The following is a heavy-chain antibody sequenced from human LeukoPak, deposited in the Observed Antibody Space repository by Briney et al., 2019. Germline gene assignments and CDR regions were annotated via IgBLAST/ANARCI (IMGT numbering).Heavy chain of an antibody. CDR2: ITSGGGAM. CDR1: GFSFSDYF. CDR3: ARDLGIAVAFNFGAFDI. J-gene: IGHJ3*02. D-gene: IGHD6-19*01. Sequence: GGSLRLSCAASGFSFSDYFMTWVRQAPGKGLEWIAYITSGGGAMYYADSVKGRFTISRDDAKKSLYLEMNSLRVEDTAVYYCARDLGIAVAFNFGAFDIWGQGTMVTVSS. V-gene: IGHV3-11*04.